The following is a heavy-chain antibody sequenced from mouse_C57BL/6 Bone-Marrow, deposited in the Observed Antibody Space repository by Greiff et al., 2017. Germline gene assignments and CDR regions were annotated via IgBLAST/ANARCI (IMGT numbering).Heavy chain of an antibody. CDR2: ILPGSGST. CDR1: GYTFTGYW. CDR3: ARPRRAMDY. Sequence: QVQLQQSGAELMKPGASVKLSCKATGYTFTGYWIEWVKQRPGHGLEWIGEILPGSGSTNYTEKFKGKATFTADTSSNTAYMQLSSLTTEDSAIYYCARPRRAMDYWGQGTSVTVSS. V-gene: IGHV1-9*01. J-gene: IGHJ4*01.